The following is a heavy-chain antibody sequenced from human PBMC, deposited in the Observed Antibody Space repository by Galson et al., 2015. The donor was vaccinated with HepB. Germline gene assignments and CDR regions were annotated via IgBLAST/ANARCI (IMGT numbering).Heavy chain of an antibody. CDR3: GRDRTYKGGNFFDF. CDR1: GFSFSDYW. D-gene: IGHD3-10*01. CDR2: IRYDEYEI. J-gene: IGHJ4*02. V-gene: IGHV3-7*03. Sequence: SLRLSCAASGFSFSDYWMSWIRQAPGKRPEWVANIRYDEYEIYYADFVKGRFTISRDNSMNSVFLQMSSLRRDDTAIYYCGRDRTYKGGNFFDFWGQGALVTVSS.